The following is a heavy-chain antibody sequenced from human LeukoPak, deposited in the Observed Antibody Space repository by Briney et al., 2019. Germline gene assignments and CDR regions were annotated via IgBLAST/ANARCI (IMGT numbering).Heavy chain of an antibody. Sequence: ASVKVSCKASGYTFTSYGISWVRQAPGQGLEWMGWISAYNGNTNYAQKFQGRVTITRNTSISTAYMELSSLRSEDTAVYYCARVRRLGPFDYWGQGTLVTVSS. J-gene: IGHJ4*02. V-gene: IGHV1-18*01. CDR3: ARVRRLGPFDY. CDR1: GYTFTSYG. D-gene: IGHD6-19*01. CDR2: ISAYNGNT.